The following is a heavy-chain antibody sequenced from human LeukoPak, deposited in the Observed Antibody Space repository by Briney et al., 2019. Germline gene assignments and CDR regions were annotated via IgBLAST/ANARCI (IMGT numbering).Heavy chain of an antibody. J-gene: IGHJ4*02. CDR1: KFTFSNAW. V-gene: IGHV3-15*01. CDR3: ATYPQNRH. CDR2: IKPNTDGGTA. D-gene: IGHD2/OR15-2a*01. Sequence: GGSLRLSCSASKFTFSNAWMSWVRQAPGKGLEWLGRIKPNTDGGTAAYAAPVEDRFTISRDDLKGMLYLQRNSLKIEDTAVYYCATYPQNRHWGQGTLVTVSS.